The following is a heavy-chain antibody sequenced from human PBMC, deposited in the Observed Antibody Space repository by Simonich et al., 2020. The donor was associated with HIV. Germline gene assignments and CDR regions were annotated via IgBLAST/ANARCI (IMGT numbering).Heavy chain of an antibody. CDR1: GGSISSSSYY. J-gene: IGHJ4*02. Sequence: QVQLQQWGAGLLKPSETLSLTCTVYGGSISSSSYYWDWFRQPPGKGLEWIGSIYYSGSTYDNPSLKSRVTISVDTSKNQFSRKLSSVTAADTAVYYCAKVGATTAIIDYWGQGTLVTVSS. V-gene: IGHV4-39*01. CDR3: AKVGATTAIIDY. D-gene: IGHD1-26*01. CDR2: IYYSGST.